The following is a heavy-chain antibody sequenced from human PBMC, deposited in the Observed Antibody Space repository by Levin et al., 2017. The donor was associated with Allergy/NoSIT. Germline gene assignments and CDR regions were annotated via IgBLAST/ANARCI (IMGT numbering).Heavy chain of an antibody. CDR3: AKDRGKGYYGSGTQED. D-gene: IGHD3-10*01. CDR2: ISYDGSNK. CDR1: GFTFSSYG. Sequence: GGSLRLSCAASGFTFSSYGMHWVRQAPGKGLEWVVVISYDGSNKYYADSVKGRFTISRDNSKNTLYLQMNSLRAEDTAVYYCAKDRGKGYYGSGTQEDWGQGTLVTVSS. J-gene: IGHJ4*02. V-gene: IGHV3-30*18.